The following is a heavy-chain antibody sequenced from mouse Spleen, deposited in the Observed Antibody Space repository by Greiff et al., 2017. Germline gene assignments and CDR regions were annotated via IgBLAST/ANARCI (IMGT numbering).Heavy chain of an antibody. CDR2: IYPGSGNT. CDR3: AGAYYSNPWFAY. V-gene: IGHV1-84*01. J-gene: IGHJ3*01. Sequence: VQRVESGPELVKPGASVKISCKASGYTFTDYYINWVKQRPGQGLEWIGWIYPGSGNTKYNEKFKGKATLTVDTSSSTAYMQLSSLTSGDSAVYFCAGAYYSNPWFAYWGQGTLVTVSA. CDR1: GYTFTDYY. D-gene: IGHD2-5*01.